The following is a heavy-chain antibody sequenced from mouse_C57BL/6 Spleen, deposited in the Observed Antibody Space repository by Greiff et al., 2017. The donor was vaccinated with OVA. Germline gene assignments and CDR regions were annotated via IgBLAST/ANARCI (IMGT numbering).Heavy chain of an antibody. Sequence: EVKLMESGPGLVKPSQSLSLTCSVTGYSITSGYYWNWIRQFPGNKLEWMGYISYDGSNNYKPSLKNRISITRDTSKNQFFLKLNAVTTEDTATYYCARRDWGPFDYWGQGTTLTVSS. J-gene: IGHJ2*01. CDR1: GYSITSGYY. V-gene: IGHV3-6*01. CDR3: ARRDWGPFDY. D-gene: IGHD4-1*01. CDR2: ISYDGSN.